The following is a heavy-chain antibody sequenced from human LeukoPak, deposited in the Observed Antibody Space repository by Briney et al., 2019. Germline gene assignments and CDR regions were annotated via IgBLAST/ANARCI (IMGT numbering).Heavy chain of an antibody. Sequence: PGGSLRLSCAASGFTFSRYTMNWVRQAPGKGLEWVSSISGSRSYTFYADSVKGRFTISRDNAKNSLYLQMNSLRAEDTAVYYCARVTDLYRDYWGQGTLVTVSS. J-gene: IGHJ4*02. CDR3: ARVTDLYRDY. CDR2: ISGSRSYT. V-gene: IGHV3-21*01. D-gene: IGHD2-2*02. CDR1: GFTFSRYT.